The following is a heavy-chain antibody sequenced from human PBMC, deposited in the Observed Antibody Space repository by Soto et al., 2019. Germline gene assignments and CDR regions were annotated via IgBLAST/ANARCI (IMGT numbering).Heavy chain of an antibody. D-gene: IGHD2-15*01. Sequence: GGSLRLSCAASGFTFSSYSMNWVRQAPGKGLEWVSYISSSSSTIYYADSVKGRFTISRDNAKNSLYLQMNSLRAEDTAVDYCARDLRVVVVVAATPGNWFDPWGQGTLVTVSS. J-gene: IGHJ5*02. CDR3: ARDLRVVVVVAATPGNWFDP. CDR1: GFTFSSYS. CDR2: ISSSSSTI. V-gene: IGHV3-48*01.